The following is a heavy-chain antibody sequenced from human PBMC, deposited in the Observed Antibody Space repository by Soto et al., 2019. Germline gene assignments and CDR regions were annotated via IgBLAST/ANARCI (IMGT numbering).Heavy chain of an antibody. CDR1: GFTFSDHG. Sequence: EVQLLESGGGVVQPGGSLRLSCAASGFTFSDHGMTWVRQAPGKGLEWVSSISNDAGRTFYADSVKGRFTVSRDRATNTLDLQLTRLRAEDTAVYVCARRPLYSSGGYFDTWGQGTLVTVSS. D-gene: IGHD6-19*01. CDR2: ISNDAGRT. J-gene: IGHJ4*02. V-gene: IGHV3-23*01. CDR3: ARRPLYSSGGYFDT.